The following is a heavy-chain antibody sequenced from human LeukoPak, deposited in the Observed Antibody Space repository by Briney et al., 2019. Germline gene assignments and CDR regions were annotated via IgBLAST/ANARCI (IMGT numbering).Heavy chain of an antibody. J-gene: IGHJ3*02. D-gene: IGHD3-10*01. CDR3: AKGTYGAYYPDAFDI. Sequence: GGSLRLSCAASGFTFSSYAMSWVRQAPGKGLEWVSAISGSGGSTYYADSVKGRFTISRDNSKNTLYLQMNSLRAEDTAVNYCAKGTYGAYYPDAFDIWGQGTMDTVSS. CDR2: ISGSGGST. V-gene: IGHV3-23*01. CDR1: GFTFSSYA.